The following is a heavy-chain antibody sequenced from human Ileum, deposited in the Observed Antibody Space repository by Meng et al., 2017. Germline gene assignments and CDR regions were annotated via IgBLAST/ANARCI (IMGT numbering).Heavy chain of an antibody. D-gene: IGHD3-9*01. CDR3: VRDGSILGTESNLDAFDI. Sequence: GGSLRLSCAAAGFIFSDYEINWVRQAPGKGLEWVSYISNSGDTIYYADSVKGRFTISRDNAKSSVFLEMRSLRAEDTALYYCVRDGSILGTESNLDAFDIWGQGTMVTVSS. CDR2: ISNSGDTI. J-gene: IGHJ3*02. V-gene: IGHV3-48*03. CDR1: GFIFSDYE.